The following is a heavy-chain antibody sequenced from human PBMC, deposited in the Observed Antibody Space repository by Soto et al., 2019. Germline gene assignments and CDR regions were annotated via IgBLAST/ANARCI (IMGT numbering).Heavy chain of an antibody. J-gene: IGHJ6*02. Sequence: GESLKISCKGSGYSFTSYWIGWVRQMPGKGLEWMGIIYPGDSDTRYSPSFQGQVTISADKSISTAYLQWSSLKASDTAMYYCARRFSGYSGGYYYYGMDVWGQGTTVTVSS. CDR2: IYPGDSDT. CDR3: ARRFSGYSGGYYYYGMDV. V-gene: IGHV5-51*01. CDR1: GYSFTSYW. D-gene: IGHD5-12*01.